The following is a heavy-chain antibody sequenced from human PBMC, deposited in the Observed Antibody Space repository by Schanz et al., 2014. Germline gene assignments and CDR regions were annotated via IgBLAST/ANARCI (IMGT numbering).Heavy chain of an antibody. D-gene: IGHD2-8*01. CDR1: GYSINTSDW. V-gene: IGHV4-28*07. CDR3: ASKGLTTDAFDI. Sequence: QVQLQESGPGLVKPSDTLSLTCAVSGYSINTSDWWGWIRQPPGKGLEWIGYIYYSGSTYYNPSQKSRVTMSVDTSKNQFSLKLRSVTAVDTAVYYCASKGLTTDAFDIWGQGTMVTVSS. J-gene: IGHJ3*02. CDR2: IYYSGST.